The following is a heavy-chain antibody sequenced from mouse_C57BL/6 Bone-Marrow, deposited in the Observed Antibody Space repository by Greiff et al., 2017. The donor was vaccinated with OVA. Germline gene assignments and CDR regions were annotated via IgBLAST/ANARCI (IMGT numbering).Heavy chain of an antibody. Sequence: VKLMESGAELVRPGTSVKVSCKASGYAFTNYLIEWVKQRPGQGLEWIGVINPGSGGTNYNEKFKGKATLTADKSSSTAYMQLSSLTSEDSAVYFCARLDDYWYFDVWGTGTTVTVSS. D-gene: IGHD2-3*01. CDR1: GYAFTNYL. CDR3: ARLDDYWYFDV. CDR2: INPGSGGT. J-gene: IGHJ1*03. V-gene: IGHV1-54*01.